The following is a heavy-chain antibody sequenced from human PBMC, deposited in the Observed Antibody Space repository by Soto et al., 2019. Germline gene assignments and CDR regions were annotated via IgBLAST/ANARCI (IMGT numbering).Heavy chain of an antibody. CDR3: ASKGAWYRDYFDY. CDR1: GGTFSSYA. V-gene: IGHV1-69*06. CDR2: IIPIFGTA. D-gene: IGHD6-13*01. J-gene: IGHJ4*02. Sequence: SVKVSCKASGGTFSSYAISWVRQAPGQGLEWMGGIIPIFGTANYAQKFQGRVTITADKSTSTAYMELSSLRSEDTAVYYCASKGAWYRDYFDYWGQGTLVTVSS.